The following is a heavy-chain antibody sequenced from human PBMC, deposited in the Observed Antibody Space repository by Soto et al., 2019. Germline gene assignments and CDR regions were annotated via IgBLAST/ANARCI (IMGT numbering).Heavy chain of an antibody. CDR2: ISGGSSAI. V-gene: IGHV3-48*01. CDR1: GFTFSSYS. Sequence: GGSLRLSCAASGFTFSSYSMNWVRQAPGKGLEWVSYISGGSSAIYYADSVKGRFTISRDNARNSLYLQMNSLRAEDTAVYYCASQHGYCSGSTCHSVWGQGTMVTVS. D-gene: IGHD2-15*01. J-gene: IGHJ3*01. CDR3: ASQHGYCSGSTCHSV.